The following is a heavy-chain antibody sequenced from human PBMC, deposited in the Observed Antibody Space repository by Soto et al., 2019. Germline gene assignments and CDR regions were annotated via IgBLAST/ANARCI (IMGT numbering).Heavy chain of an antibody. D-gene: IGHD6-19*01. J-gene: IGHJ3*02. Sequence: GASVKVSCKVSGYTLTELSMHWVLQAPGKGLEWMGGFDPEDGEAIYAQKFQGRDTMTEDTSTDTAYMELSSLRSEDTVVYYCATGTGWYDAFDIWGQGTMVTVSS. V-gene: IGHV1-24*01. CDR1: GYTLTELS. CDR2: FDPEDGEA. CDR3: ATGTGWYDAFDI.